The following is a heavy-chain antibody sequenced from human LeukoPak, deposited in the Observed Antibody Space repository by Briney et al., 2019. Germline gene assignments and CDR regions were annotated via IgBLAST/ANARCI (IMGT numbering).Heavy chain of an antibody. V-gene: IGHV1-3*01. D-gene: IGHD6-19*01. CDR2: INAGNGNT. J-gene: IGHJ3*02. CDR3: AREVYRSGWYGWDAFDI. CDR1: GYTFTSYA. Sequence: GASVKVSCKASGYTFTSYAMHWVRQAPGQRLEWMGWINAGNGNTKYSQKFQGRVTITRDTSASTAYMELSSLRSEDTAVYYCAREVYRSGWYGWDAFDIWGQGAMVTVSS.